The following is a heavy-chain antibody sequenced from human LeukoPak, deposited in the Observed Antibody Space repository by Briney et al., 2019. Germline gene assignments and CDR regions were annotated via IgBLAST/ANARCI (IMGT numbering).Heavy chain of an antibody. J-gene: IGHJ5*02. D-gene: IGHD3-3*01. Sequence: GGSLRLSCAASGFTFSSHWMHWVRQAPGKGLVWVSRIKSDGSSTRYADSVKGRFTISRDNAKNTLYLQMNSLRAEDTAVYYCARGRAYYDVWSGYYNWFDPWGQGTLVTVSS. CDR2: IKSDGSST. CDR3: ARGRAYYDVWSGYYNWFDP. V-gene: IGHV3-74*01. CDR1: GFTFSSHW.